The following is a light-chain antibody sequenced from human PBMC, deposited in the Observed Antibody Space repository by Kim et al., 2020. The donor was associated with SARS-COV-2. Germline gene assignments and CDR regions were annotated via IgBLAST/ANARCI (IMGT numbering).Light chain of an antibody. CDR2: GAS. Sequence: EIVMTQSPATLSVSPGERATLSCRASENISTYLAWYQQKPGLAPRLLIYGASTRATGIPARFSGSGSGTEFTLTISSLQSEDFAIYYCQQYNDWPPGDTFGQGTKLEI. V-gene: IGKV3-15*01. CDR3: QQYNDWPPGDT. J-gene: IGKJ2*01. CDR1: ENISTY.